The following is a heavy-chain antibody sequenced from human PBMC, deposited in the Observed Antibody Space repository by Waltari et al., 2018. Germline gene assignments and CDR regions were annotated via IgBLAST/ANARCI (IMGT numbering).Heavy chain of an antibody. Sequence: EVQLVESGGGLVQPGGSLRLSCAASGFTFSDYWMTWVRQAPGKGLGWVANIKQDGSEKYYVGSVKGRFTISRDNAQNSLYLQMNGLRAEDTAIYYCARDRVVMTSWGQGTLVTVSS. V-gene: IGHV3-7*04. J-gene: IGHJ4*02. D-gene: IGHD2-21*02. CDR1: GFTFSDYW. CDR3: ARDRVVMTS. CDR2: IKQDGSEK.